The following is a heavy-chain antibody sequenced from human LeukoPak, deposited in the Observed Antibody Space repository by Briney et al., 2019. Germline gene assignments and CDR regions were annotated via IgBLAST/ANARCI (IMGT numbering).Heavy chain of an antibody. CDR3: AREAKLLNDY. Sequence: GGSLRLSCAASGFPFSSFVMHWVRQAPGKGLEWVAVISYGGSDRYYADSVRGRFTISRDNSYHTLYLQMNSLKTGDTAVYYCAREAKLLNDYWGQGTLVTVSS. CDR2: ISYGGSDR. V-gene: IGHV3-30-3*01. CDR1: GFPFSSFV. D-gene: IGHD2-21*01. J-gene: IGHJ4*02.